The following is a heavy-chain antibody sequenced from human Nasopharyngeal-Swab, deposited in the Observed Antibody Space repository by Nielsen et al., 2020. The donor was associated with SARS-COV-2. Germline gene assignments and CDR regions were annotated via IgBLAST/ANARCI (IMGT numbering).Heavy chain of an antibody. V-gene: IGHV4-34*01. Sequence: SETLSLTCAVYGGSFSGHQWSWVRQPPGKGLEWIGEVSHGGGINYNPSLKSRVTISVATSKNQFSLKLSSVTAADTAVYYCARYHYLDVWGKGTTVTVSS. CDR3: ARYHYLDV. CDR2: VSHGGGI. J-gene: IGHJ6*03. CDR1: GGSFSGHQ.